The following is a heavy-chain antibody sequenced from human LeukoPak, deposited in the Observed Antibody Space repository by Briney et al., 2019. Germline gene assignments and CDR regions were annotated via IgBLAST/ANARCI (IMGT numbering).Heavy chain of an antibody. J-gene: IGHJ4*02. CDR1: GYTFTSYA. CDR2: ISGYNGNT. CDR3: ARWGNYYGSGSYGFDY. V-gene: IGHV1-18*01. D-gene: IGHD3-10*01. Sequence: ASVKVSCKASGYTFTSYAMNWVRQAPGQGLEWMGWISGYNGNTKYVQKLQGRVTMTRDTSTTTAYMELRSLRSEDTAVYYCARWGNYYGSGSYGFDYWGQGTLVTVSS.